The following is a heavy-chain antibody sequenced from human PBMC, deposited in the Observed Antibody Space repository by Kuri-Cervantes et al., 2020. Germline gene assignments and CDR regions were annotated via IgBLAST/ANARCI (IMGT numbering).Heavy chain of an antibody. CDR2: ITSSSSYI. CDR1: GFTFSSYS. CDR3: AGSEMATLFDY. V-gene: IGHV3-21*01. D-gene: IGHD5-24*01. J-gene: IGHJ4*02. Sequence: GESLKISCAASGFTFSSYSMNWVRQAPGKGLEWVSSITSSSSYIYYADSVKGRFTISRDNSKNTLYLQMNSLRVEDTAVYYCAGSEMATLFDYWGQGTLVTVSS.